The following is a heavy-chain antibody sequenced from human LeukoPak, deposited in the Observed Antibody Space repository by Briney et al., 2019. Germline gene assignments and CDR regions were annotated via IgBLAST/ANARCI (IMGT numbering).Heavy chain of an antibody. D-gene: IGHD4-17*01. J-gene: IGHJ6*02. CDR3: AREDYGDSRIPYYGMDV. V-gene: IGHV3-30-3*01. CDR1: GFTFSSYA. Sequence: GGSLRLSCAASGFTFSSYAMHWVRQAPGKGLEWVAVISYDGSNKYYADSVKGRFTISRDSSKNTLYLQMNSLRAEDTAVYYCAREDYGDSRIPYYGMDVWGQGTTVTVSS. CDR2: ISYDGSNK.